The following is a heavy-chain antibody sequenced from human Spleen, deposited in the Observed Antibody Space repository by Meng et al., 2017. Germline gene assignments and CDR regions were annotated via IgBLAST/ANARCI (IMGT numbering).Heavy chain of an antibody. V-gene: IGHV6-1*01. J-gene: IGHJ4*02. CDR2: TYYRSKWYT. D-gene: IGHD1-1*01. Sequence: QVQLQQSEPGLVKSSQILSLNCSVSRDSVSSNIAAWNCIRQSPSRILELLGRTYYRSKWYTDYAVAVKSRILINPNTYKNQFYLQLYAVTPEDTAVYFCARGTGATGTDYWGQGTLVTVSS. CDR1: RDSVSSNIAA. CDR3: ARGTGATGTDY.